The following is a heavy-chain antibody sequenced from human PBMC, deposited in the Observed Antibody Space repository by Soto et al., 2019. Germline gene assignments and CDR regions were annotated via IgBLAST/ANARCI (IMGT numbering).Heavy chain of an antibody. V-gene: IGHV1-69*13. J-gene: IGHJ3*02. D-gene: IGHD2-2*01. CDR1: GGTFSSYA. CDR3: ARGRGDIVVVPAAMGDAFDI. CDR2: IIPIFGTA. Sequence: ASVKVSCKASGGTFSSYAISWVRQAPGQGLEWMGGIIPIFGTANYAQKFQGRVTITADESTSTAYMELSSLRSEDTAVYYCARGRGDIVVVPAAMGDAFDISGQGTMVTVSS.